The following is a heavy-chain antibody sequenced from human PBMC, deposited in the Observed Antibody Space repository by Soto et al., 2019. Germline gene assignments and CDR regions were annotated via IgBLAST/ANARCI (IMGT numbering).Heavy chain of an antibody. J-gene: IGHJ6*03. CDR3: ARVTDYGTRARPFGYYYYMDV. Sequence: HPGGSLRLSCAASGFTFSSYWMHWVRQAPGKGLVWVSRINSDGSSTSYADSVKGRFTISRDNAKNTLYLQMNSLRAEDTAVYYCARVTDYGTRARPFGYYYYMDVWGKGTTVTVSS. CDR2: INSDGSST. V-gene: IGHV3-74*01. D-gene: IGHD4-17*01. CDR1: GFTFSSYW.